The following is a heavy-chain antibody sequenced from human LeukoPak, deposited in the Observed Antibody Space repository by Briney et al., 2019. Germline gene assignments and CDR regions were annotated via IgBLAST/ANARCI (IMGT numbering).Heavy chain of an antibody. J-gene: IGHJ4*02. D-gene: IGHD1-14*01. V-gene: IGHV3-53*01. CDR3: ARGVEPLAANTLAY. CDR1: GFNVITND. Sequence: LSGGSLRLSCAASGFNVITNDMTWVRQAPGKGLEWVSVLYSDGNTKYADSVQGRFTISRDNSKNTLYLEMNSLSPDDTAVYYCARGVEPLAANTLAYWGQGTLVTVSS. CDR2: LYSDGNT.